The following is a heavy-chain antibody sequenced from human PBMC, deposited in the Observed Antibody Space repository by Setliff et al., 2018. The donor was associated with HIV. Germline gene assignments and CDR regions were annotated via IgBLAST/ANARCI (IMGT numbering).Heavy chain of an antibody. J-gene: IGHJ4*02. CDR1: GGSVSNYY. CDR2: INTSGST. V-gene: IGHV4-4*07. D-gene: IGHD4-17*01. CDR3: VRDDYGYNGKGFDY. Sequence: KTSETLSLTCTVSGGSVSNYYWTWIRQSAGKGLEWIGHINTSGSTKYNPSLKSRLTMLVDSSGNQFSLTLTSVTAADTAVYYCVRDDYGYNGKGFDYWGPGTLVTVSS.